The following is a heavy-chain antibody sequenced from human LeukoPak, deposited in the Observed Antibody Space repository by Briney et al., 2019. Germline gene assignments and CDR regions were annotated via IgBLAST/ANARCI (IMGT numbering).Heavy chain of an antibody. J-gene: IGHJ6*03. CDR2: INPNSGGT. V-gene: IGHV1-2*06. D-gene: IGHD3-3*01. Sequence: ASVKVSCKASGYTFTGYYMHWVRQAPGQGLEWMGRINPNSGGTNYAQKFQGRVTMTRDTSISTAYMELSRLRSDDTAVYYCARETTLRLLEWLPGSGYYYYMDVWGKGTTVTVSS. CDR1: GYTFTGYY. CDR3: ARETTLRLLEWLPGSGYYYYMDV.